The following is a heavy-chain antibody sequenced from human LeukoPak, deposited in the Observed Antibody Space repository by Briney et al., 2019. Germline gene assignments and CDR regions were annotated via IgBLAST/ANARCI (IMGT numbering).Heavy chain of an antibody. CDR2: ISGRSSHV. Sequence: TPGGSLRLSCSASGFSFSDYDMTWVRQAPGKGLEWVSAISGRSSHVYYGESVKGRFTISRDNAKNSLYLQLDSLGVEDTVVYYCGRAFPPLRTSSAGDLWGQGTLVTVSS. CDR3: GRAFPPLRTSSAGDL. D-gene: IGHD3-16*01. CDR1: GFSFSDYD. J-gene: IGHJ1*01. V-gene: IGHV3-21*01.